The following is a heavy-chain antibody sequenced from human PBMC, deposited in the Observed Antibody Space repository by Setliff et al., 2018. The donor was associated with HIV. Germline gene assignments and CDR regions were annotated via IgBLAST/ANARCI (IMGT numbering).Heavy chain of an antibody. CDR2: INPSNSDT. V-gene: IGHV1-46*01. Sequence: GASVKVSCKASGYSFTSYLIHWVRQAPGQGLEWLGVINPSNSDTDYAQKFQGRVTMTTVTSTSTAYMELRSLRSDDTAVYYCARLSIPAYYYMDVWGKGTTVTVSS. J-gene: IGHJ6*03. CDR1: GYSFTSYL. CDR3: ARLSIPAYYYMDV. D-gene: IGHD2-21*01.